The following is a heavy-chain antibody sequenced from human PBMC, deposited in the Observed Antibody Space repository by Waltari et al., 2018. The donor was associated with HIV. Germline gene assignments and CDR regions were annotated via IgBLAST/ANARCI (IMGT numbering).Heavy chain of an antibody. D-gene: IGHD2-21*02. J-gene: IGHJ4*02. CDR2: IYHSGST. CDR3: ARGWTSNSDCSGDDCYFRY. CDR1: DYSISSGYY. V-gene: IGHV4-38-2*01. Sequence: QVQLQESGPGLVKPSETLSLTCAVSDYSISSGYYWGWIRQPPGKGLEWIGSIYHSGSTYYNPSLKSRVTISVDTSKNQFSLKLSSVTAADTAVYYCARGWTSNSDCSGDDCYFRYWGQGVLVTVSS.